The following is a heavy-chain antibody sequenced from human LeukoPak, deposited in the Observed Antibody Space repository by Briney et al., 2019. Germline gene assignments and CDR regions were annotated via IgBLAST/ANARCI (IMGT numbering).Heavy chain of an antibody. CDR3: AKGNNSLSYNFDY. J-gene: IGHJ4*02. CDR1: GFSFRDFS. Sequence: GGSLRLSCAASGFSFRDFSMHWVRQVPGKGLEWVSLISGDGGVTHYADSWRGRFTISRDNDKSSLFLQMNSLRVEDTAFYYCAKGNNSLSYNFDYWGQGTLVTVS. D-gene: IGHD1-14*01. CDR2: ISGDGGVT. V-gene: IGHV3-43*02.